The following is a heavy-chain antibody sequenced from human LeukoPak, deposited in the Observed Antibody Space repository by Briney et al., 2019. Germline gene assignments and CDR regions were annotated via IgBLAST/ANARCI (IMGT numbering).Heavy chain of an antibody. CDR2: IYYSGST. J-gene: IGHJ5*02. CDR3: ARQGDGFWRDLFDP. Sequence: SETLSLTCTVSGGSISSYYWSWIRQPPGKGLEWIGYIYYSGSTNYNPSLKSRVTISVDTSKNQFSLKLSSVTAADTAVYYCARQGDGFWRDLFDPWGQGTLVTVSS. CDR1: GGSISSYY. D-gene: IGHD3-3*01. V-gene: IGHV4-59*08.